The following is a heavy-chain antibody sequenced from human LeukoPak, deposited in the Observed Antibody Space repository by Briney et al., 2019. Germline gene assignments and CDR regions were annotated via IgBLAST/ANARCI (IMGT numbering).Heavy chain of an antibody. CDR2: ISGSGGST. D-gene: IGHD2-15*01. J-gene: IGHJ4*02. CDR1: GFTFSSYA. V-gene: IGHV3-23*01. Sequence: PGGSLRLSCAASGFTFSSYAMSWVRQAPGKGLEWVSAISGSGGSTYYADSVKGRFTISRDNSKNTLYLQMNSLRAEDTAVYYCAKQGTGLYCSGGSCYFDYWGQGTLVTVSS. CDR3: AKQGTGLYCSGGSCYFDY.